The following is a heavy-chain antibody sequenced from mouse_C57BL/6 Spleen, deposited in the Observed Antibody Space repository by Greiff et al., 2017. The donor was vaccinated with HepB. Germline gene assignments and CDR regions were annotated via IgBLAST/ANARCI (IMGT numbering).Heavy chain of an antibody. CDR2: INYDGSST. V-gene: IGHV5-16*01. J-gene: IGHJ3*01. CDR3: ARADYGSGWFAY. D-gene: IGHD1-1*01. Sequence: EVKLVESEGGLVQPGRSMKLSCTASGFTFSDYYMAWVRQVPEKGLEWVANINYDGSSTYYLDSLKSRFIISRDNAKNILYLQMSSLKSEDTATYYCARADYGSGWFAYWGQGTLVTVSA. CDR1: GFTFSDYY.